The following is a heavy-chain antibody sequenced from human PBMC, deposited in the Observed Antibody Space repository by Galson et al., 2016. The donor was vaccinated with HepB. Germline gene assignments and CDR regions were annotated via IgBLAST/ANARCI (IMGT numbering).Heavy chain of an antibody. J-gene: IGHJ6*02. V-gene: IGHV4-59*01. CDR3: ARDANWGAFGYGMDV. D-gene: IGHD7-27*01. Sequence: ETLSPTCTVSGASISSYHWNWIRQPPGKRLEWIGYIYHGGAGGGTSYNPSLKSRVTISVDTSKNKLSLNLTFVTAAGTAVYFCARDANWGAFGYGMDVWGQGTTVTVSS. CDR1: GASISSYH. CDR2: IYHGGAGGGT.